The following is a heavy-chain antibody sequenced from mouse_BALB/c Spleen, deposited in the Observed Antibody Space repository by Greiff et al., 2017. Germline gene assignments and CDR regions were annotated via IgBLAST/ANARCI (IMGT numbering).Heavy chain of an antibody. V-gene: IGHV1-5*01. CDR2: IYPGNSDT. Sequence: EVMLVESGTVLARPGASVKMSCKASGYTFTSYWMHWVKQRPGQGLEWIGAIYPGNSDTSYNQKFKGKAKLTAVTSTSTAYMELSSLTNEHSAVYYCTREGYCTAWFAYWGQGTLVAVSA. J-gene: IGHJ3*01. CDR1: GYTFTSYW. CDR3: TREGYCTAWFAY.